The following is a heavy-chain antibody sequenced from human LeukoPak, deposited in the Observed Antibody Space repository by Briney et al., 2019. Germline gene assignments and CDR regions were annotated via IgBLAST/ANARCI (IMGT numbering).Heavy chain of an antibody. D-gene: IGHD6-13*01. CDR2: IYYSGST. V-gene: IGHV4-59*01. Sequence: SETQSLTCTVSGGSISSYYWSWIRQPPGKGLEWIGYIYYSGSTNYNPSLKSRVTISVDTSKNQFSLKLSSVTAADTAVYYCARESSSSWYGNWFDPWGQGTLVTVSS. J-gene: IGHJ5*02. CDR1: GGSISSYY. CDR3: ARESSSSWYGNWFDP.